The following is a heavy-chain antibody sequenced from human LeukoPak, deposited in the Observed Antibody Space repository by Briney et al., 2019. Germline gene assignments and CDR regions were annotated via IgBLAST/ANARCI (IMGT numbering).Heavy chain of an antibody. Sequence: PSETLSLTCTVSGGSISSSSYYWGWIRQPPGKGPEWIGSICYSGSTYYNPSLKSRVTISVDTSKNQFSLKLSSVTAADTAVYYCARDPTVGYYDSSGPDYWGQGTLVTVSS. J-gene: IGHJ4*02. CDR2: ICYSGST. V-gene: IGHV4-39*07. CDR3: ARDPTVGYYDSSGPDY. CDR1: GGSISSSSYY. D-gene: IGHD3-22*01.